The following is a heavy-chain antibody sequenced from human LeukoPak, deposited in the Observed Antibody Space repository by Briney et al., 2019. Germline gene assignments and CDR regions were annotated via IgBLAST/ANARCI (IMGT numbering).Heavy chain of an antibody. CDR3: AKDLFSVVRAVWDY. Sequence: GGSLRLSCAASGFTFSSYAMSWVRQAPGKGLEWVSAISGSGGSTYYAASVKGRFTISRDNSKNTLYLQMNSLRAEDTAVYYCAKDLFSVVRAVWDYWGQGTLVTVSS. CDR1: GFTFSSYA. CDR2: ISGSGGST. D-gene: IGHD4-23*01. J-gene: IGHJ4*02. V-gene: IGHV3-23*01.